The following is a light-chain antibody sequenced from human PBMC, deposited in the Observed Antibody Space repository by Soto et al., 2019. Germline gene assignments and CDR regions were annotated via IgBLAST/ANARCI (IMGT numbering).Light chain of an antibody. CDR2: DVS. CDR1: TSDIGAYNY. Sequence: QSALTQPASVSGSPGQSITISCTGTTSDIGAYNYVSWYQQHPGKPPKLVISDVSYRPSGVSNRFSGSKSGNAASLTISGLQAEDEADYYCSSYTNRSTPYVFGTGTKLTVL. V-gene: IGLV2-14*03. CDR3: SSYTNRSTPYV. J-gene: IGLJ1*01.